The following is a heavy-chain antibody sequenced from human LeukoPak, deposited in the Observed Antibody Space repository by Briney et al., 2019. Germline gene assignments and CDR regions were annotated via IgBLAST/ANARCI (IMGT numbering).Heavy chain of an antibody. V-gene: IGHV3-11*01. CDR1: GFTFSDYF. Sequence: GGSLRLSCAASGFTFSDYFMSWIRQAPGKGLEWVSYISGSGDIRYYADSVKGRFTISRDNAKNSVFLQMNSLRAEDTAVYYCARGDYYDSSGYYYVFWGQGTLVTVSS. J-gene: IGHJ4*02. CDR3: ARGDYYDSSGYYYVF. CDR2: ISGSGDIR. D-gene: IGHD3-22*01.